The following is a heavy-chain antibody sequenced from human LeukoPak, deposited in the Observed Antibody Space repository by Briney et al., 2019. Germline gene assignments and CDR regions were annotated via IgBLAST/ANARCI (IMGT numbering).Heavy chain of an antibody. CDR2: IYYSPTT. CDR3: ARRSGANHY. V-gene: IGHV4-39*01. D-gene: IGHD1-26*01. Sequence: SETLSLTCTVSGGSISSSSYYWGWVRQPPGKGVEWIGSIYYSPTTYYNPSLKTPVTISVHTSKNQFSLKLSSVTAADTAVYYCARRSGANHYCGQGTLVTVSS. CDR1: GGSISSSSYY. J-gene: IGHJ4*02.